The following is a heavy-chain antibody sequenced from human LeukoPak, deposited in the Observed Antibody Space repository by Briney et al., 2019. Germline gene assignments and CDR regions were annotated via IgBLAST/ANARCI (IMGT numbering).Heavy chain of an antibody. J-gene: IGHJ4*02. CDR1: GGSFSGYY. Sequence: PSETLSLTCAVYGGSFSGYYWSWIRQPPGKGLEWIGSIYYSGSTYYNPSLKSRVTISVDTSKNQFSLKLSSVTAADTAVYYCARVPVLLWFGELLGGYFDYWGQGTLVTVSS. D-gene: IGHD3-10*01. CDR2: IYYSGST. CDR3: ARVPVLLWFGELLGGYFDY. V-gene: IGHV4-34*01.